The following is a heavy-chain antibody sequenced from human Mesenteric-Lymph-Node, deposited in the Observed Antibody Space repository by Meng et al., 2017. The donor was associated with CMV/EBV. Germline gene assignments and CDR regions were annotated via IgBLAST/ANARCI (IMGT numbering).Heavy chain of an antibody. D-gene: IGHD5-24*01. Sequence: SETLSLTCAVYSGSFSGYYWSWIRQPPGKGLQWLGSLYYGGSTHYNPSLKSRATISVDTSKNQFSLKLTSVTAADTAVYFCARGGPTILTGFDPWGQGTLVTVSS. CDR2: LYYGGST. V-gene: IGHV4-34*01. CDR3: ARGGPTILTGFDP. CDR1: SGSFSGYY. J-gene: IGHJ5*02.